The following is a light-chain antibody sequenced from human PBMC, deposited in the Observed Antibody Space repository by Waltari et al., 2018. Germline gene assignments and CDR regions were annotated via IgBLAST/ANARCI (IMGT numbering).Light chain of an antibody. V-gene: IGLV1-47*01. J-gene: IGLJ3*02. CDR2: RNS. CDR1: SSNLGTNY. Sequence: QSVLTQPPSASGTLGQTVTISCSGRSSNLGTNYVFWNQQFPGTAPQLLIFRNSRRPTRLPDRSAASKSGTSASLAISGLRSEDAAVYDCAAWDDRQTGPYCLFGGGTKLTVL. CDR3: AAWDDRQTGPYCL.